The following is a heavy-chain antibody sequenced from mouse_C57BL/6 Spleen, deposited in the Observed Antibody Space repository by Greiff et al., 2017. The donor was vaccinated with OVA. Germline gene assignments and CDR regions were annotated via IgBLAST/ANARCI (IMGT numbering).Heavy chain of an antibody. CDR2: ISDGGSYT. CDR1: GFTFSSYA. Sequence: EVQLVESGGGLVKPGGSLKLSCAASGFTFSSYAMSWVRQTPAKRLEWVATISDGGSYTYYPDNVKGRFTISRDNAKNNLYLQMSHLKSEDTAMYYCARDRYYGSSPYAMDYWGQGTSVTASS. CDR3: ARDRYYGSSPYAMDY. J-gene: IGHJ4*01. V-gene: IGHV5-4*01. D-gene: IGHD1-1*01.